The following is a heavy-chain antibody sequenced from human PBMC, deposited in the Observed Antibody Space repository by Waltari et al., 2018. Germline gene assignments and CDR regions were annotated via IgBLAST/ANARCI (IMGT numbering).Heavy chain of an antibody. Sequence: QVQLVQSGAEVKKPGASVKVSCKASGYTFTGYYMHWVRQAPGQGLEWMGWINPNRGGTNYAQKFQGRVTMTRDTSISTAYMELSRLRSDDTAVYYCARDFEIVGANGVAFGGQGTLVTVSS. J-gene: IGHJ4*02. V-gene: IGHV1-2*02. CDR1: GYTFTGYY. CDR2: INPNRGGT. CDR3: ARDFEIVGANGVAF. D-gene: IGHD1-26*01.